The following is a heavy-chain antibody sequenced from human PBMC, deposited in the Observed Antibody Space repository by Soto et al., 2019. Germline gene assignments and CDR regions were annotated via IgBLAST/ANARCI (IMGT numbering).Heavy chain of an antibody. D-gene: IGHD3-3*01. V-gene: IGHV4-34*01. Sequence: NPSETLSLTCAVYGGSFSGYYWNWIRQPPGKGLEWIGEIDRSGYTNYNPSLKSRVTISVDTSKNQFSLRLTSVTAADTAVYYCARVRDWFDPWGQGTLVTVSS. CDR1: GGSFSGYY. J-gene: IGHJ5*02. CDR2: IDRSGYT. CDR3: ARVRDWFDP.